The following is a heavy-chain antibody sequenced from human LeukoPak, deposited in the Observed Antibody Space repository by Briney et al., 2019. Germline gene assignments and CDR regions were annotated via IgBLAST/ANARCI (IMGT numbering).Heavy chain of an antibody. J-gene: IGHJ3*02. CDR1: GASISSSDYY. CDR2: LYSGGLT. Sequence: PSETLSLTCTVSGASISSSDYYWGWIRQPPGKGLEWIGSLYSGGLTYYNPSLKSRVTISVDTSKNQFSLKVTSVTAADTAVYSCASGGYSSGWYGSFDIWSQCTVATVSS. D-gene: IGHD6-19*01. V-gene: IGHV4-39*01. CDR3: ASGGYSSGWYGSFDI.